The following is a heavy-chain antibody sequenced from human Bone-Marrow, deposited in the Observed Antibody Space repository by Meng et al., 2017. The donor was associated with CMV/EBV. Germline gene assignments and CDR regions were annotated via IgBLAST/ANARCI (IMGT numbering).Heavy chain of an antibody. V-gene: IGHV1-46*01. CDR1: GYTFTSYY. CDR2: INPSGGST. CDR3: ARGRRITIFGVARTADWFDP. D-gene: IGHD3-3*01. Sequence: ASVKVSCKASGYTFTSYYMHWVRQAPGQGLEWMGIINPSGGSTSYAQKFQGRVTMTRDTSTSTVYMELSSLRSEDTAVYYCARGRRITIFGVARTADWFDPWGQGTLATVSS. J-gene: IGHJ5*02.